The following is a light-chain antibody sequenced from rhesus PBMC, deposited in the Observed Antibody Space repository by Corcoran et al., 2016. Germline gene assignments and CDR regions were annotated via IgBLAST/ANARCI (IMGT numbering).Light chain of an antibody. J-gene: IGKJ1*01. V-gene: IGKV1-44*02. CDR3: QQHNSHPRT. CDR2: APS. Sequence: DIRITQSPSSLSASLGDSVTIPFRPSQPLTSYLACYQQKQGKVPKLLMYAPSILESGVPSRLTGSGSGTEFTLTISSLQPEDFATYYCQQHNSHPRTFGQGTKVEIK. CDR1: QPLTSY.